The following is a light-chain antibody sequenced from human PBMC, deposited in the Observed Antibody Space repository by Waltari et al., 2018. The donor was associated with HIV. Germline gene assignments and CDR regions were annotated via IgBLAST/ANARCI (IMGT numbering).Light chain of an antibody. CDR2: GAS. Sequence: EIVLTLSRGILSLSPGDSAAGSCRASQSVSSSYLAWYQQKRGQAPRLLICGASSRATGIPDRFSGSGSGTDFTLTISRLEPEDFAVYYCQQYGSSRWTFGQGTKVEIK. CDR3: QQYGSSRWT. CDR1: QSVSSSY. J-gene: IGKJ1*01. V-gene: IGKV3-20*01.